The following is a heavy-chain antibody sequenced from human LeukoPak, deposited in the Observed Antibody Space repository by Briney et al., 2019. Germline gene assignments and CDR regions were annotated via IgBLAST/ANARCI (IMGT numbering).Heavy chain of an antibody. Sequence: SETLSLTCTVSGDSISSYFWSWIRQSPGKGLEWIGYTHYSGSTRYNPSLTSRVTISLDTSKNQFYLKLSSVTASDTAFYYCARDQRRDYGDYFDNWGQGTQVTVSS. D-gene: IGHD3-16*01. V-gene: IGHV4-59*01. CDR1: GDSISSYF. CDR3: ARDQRRDYGDYFDN. CDR2: THYSGST. J-gene: IGHJ4*02.